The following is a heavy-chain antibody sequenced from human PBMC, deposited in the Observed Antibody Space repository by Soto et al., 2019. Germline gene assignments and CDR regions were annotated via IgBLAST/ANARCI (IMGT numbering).Heavy chain of an antibody. J-gene: IGHJ6*02. V-gene: IGHV3-30*18. Sequence: QVQLVESGGGVVQPGRSLRLSCAASGFTFSSYGMHWVRQAPGKGLEWVAVISYDGSNKYYADSVKGRFTISRDNSKNTLYLQMNSLRAEDTAVYYCAKGGLGFMDVRGQGTTVTVSS. CDR1: GFTFSSYG. CDR2: ISYDGSNK. CDR3: AKGGLGFMDV. D-gene: IGHD4-17*01.